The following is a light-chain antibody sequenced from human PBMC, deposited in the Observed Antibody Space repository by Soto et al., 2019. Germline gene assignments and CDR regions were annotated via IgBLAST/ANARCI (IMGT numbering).Light chain of an antibody. CDR1: SSNIGSNT. CDR2: SNN. Sequence: QSVLTQPPSASGTPGQRVTISCSGSSSNIGSNTVNWYQQLPGTAPKLLIYSNNQRPSGVPDRFSGSRSGTSASLAISGLQSEDEGDYYCAAWDDSLNGRGVFGGGTK. J-gene: IGLJ3*02. V-gene: IGLV1-44*01. CDR3: AAWDDSLNGRGV.